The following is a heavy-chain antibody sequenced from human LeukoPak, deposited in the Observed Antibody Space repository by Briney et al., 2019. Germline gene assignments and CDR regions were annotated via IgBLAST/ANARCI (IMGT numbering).Heavy chain of an antibody. CDR3: ARWGVDTAMVFDY. CDR1: GASVSISGYY. D-gene: IGHD5-18*01. CDR2: IYHSGST. V-gene: IGHV4-39*07. Sequence: PSETLSLTCSVSGASVSISGYYWGRIRQPPGKGLEWIGEIYHSGSTNYNPSLKSRVTISVDKSKNQFSLKLSSVTAADTAVYYCARWGVDTAMVFDYWGQGTLVTVSS. J-gene: IGHJ4*02.